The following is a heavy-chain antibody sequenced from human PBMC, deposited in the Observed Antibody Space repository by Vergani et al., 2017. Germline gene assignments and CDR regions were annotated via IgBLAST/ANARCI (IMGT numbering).Heavy chain of an antibody. CDR3: AKGRNLGRVDFDY. V-gene: IGHV3-23*04. Sequence: VQLVESGGGVVQPGRSLRLSCAVSGFPFSNYAMSWVRQAPGKGLDWVSAISGSGSSTYYADSVKGRFTISRDNSKNTLYLQMNSLRAEDTAVYYCAKGRNLGRVDFDYWGQGTLVTVSS. CDR2: ISGSGSST. CDR1: GFPFSNYA. D-gene: IGHD5-24*01. J-gene: IGHJ4*02.